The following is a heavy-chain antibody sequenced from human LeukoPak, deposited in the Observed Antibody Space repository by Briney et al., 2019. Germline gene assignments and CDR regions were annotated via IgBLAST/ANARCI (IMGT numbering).Heavy chain of an antibody. V-gene: IGHV4-59*01. D-gene: IGHD6-19*01. CDR3: ARIGRGYSSGWAIDY. CDR2: ISYIGST. J-gene: IGHJ4*02. Sequence: SETLSLTCSVSGGSISSYYWTWIRQPPGKGLEWIGYISYIGSTNYNPSLKSRVTISVDTSNNQFSLNLSSVSAADTAVYYCARIGRGYSSGWAIDYWGQGTLVTVSS. CDR1: GGSISSYY.